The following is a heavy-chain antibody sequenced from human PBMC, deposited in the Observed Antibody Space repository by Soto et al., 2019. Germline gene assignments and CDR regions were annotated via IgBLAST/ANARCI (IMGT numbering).Heavy chain of an antibody. Sequence: SETLSLTCAVYGGCFSGYYWSWIRQPPGKGLEWIGEINHSGSTNYNPSLKSRVTISVDTSKNQFSLKLSSVTAADTAVYYCARARYNWNYLDYWGQGTLVTVSS. D-gene: IGHD1-20*01. J-gene: IGHJ4*02. CDR1: GGCFSGYY. CDR3: ARARYNWNYLDY. V-gene: IGHV4-34*01. CDR2: INHSGST.